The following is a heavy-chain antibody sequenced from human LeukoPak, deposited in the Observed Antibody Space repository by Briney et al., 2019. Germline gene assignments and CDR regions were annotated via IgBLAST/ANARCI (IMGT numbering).Heavy chain of an antibody. CDR1: LFTLPTSW. V-gene: IGHV3-74*03. CDR2: INSDGSSI. D-gene: IGHD6-19*01. CDR3: ARDDSSGWYYFDY. J-gene: IGHJ4*02. Sequence: GGSLTLSCVASLFTLPTSWIRGVRPTPARGLARVSRINSDGSSITYGDSAKGRLTIARDNVKTTVFLKMESLRAEDTAVYYWARDDSSGWYYFDYWGEGTLVTVSS.